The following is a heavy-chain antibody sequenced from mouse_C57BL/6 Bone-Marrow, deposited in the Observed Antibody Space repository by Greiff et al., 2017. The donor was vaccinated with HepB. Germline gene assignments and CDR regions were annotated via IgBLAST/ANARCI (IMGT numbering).Heavy chain of an antibody. V-gene: IGHV2-2*01. CDR3: AHITTVDYYAMDY. CDR2: IWSGGST. J-gene: IGHJ4*01. D-gene: IGHD1-1*01. Sequence: VQLQQSGPGLVQPSQSLSITCTVSGFSLTSYGVHWVRQSPGKGLEWLGVIWSGGSTDYNAAFISRLSISKDNSKSQVFFKMNSLQADDTAIYYYAHITTVDYYAMDYWGQGTSVTVSS. CDR1: GFSLTSYG.